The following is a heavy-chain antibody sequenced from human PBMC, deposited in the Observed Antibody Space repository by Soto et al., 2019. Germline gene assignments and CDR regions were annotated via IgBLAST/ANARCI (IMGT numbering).Heavy chain of an antibody. CDR2: INAGNGNT. D-gene: IGHD5-12*01. J-gene: IGHJ3*01. V-gene: IGHV1-3*05. Sequence: QVQLVQSGAEEKKPGASVKVSCKASGYTFSNYAMHWVRQAPGQRPEWMGWINAGNGNTKYSQKFQGRVTITRDTSARTAYMELSSLRSEDTAVYYCARNRDGYNYGAFGFWGQGTMVTVSS. CDR1: GYTFSNYA. CDR3: ARNRDGYNYGAFGF.